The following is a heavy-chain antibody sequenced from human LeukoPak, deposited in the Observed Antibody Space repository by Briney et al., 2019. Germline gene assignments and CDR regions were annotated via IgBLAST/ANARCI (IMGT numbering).Heavy chain of an antibody. D-gene: IGHD3-3*01. V-gene: IGHV4-61*02. Sequence: PSETLSLTRTVSVGSLRSGSYYGSWTRHPAGGGLEWIGPIYTSGSTNYNPSLKSRVTISVDTSKNQFSLKLSSVTAADTAVYYCAREVRDFWSGYLHFDFWGQGTVVTVSS. CDR3: AREVRDFWSGYLHFDF. CDR1: VGSLRSGSYY. CDR2: IYTSGST. J-gene: IGHJ4*02.